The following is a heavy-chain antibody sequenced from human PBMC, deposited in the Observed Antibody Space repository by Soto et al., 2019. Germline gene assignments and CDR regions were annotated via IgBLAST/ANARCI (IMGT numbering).Heavy chain of an antibody. CDR3: ARDLDDSMLGGKDI. CDR1: GGIFSSYA. Sequence: QVQLVQSGAEVKKPGSSVKVSCKASGGIFSSYAISWVRLAPGQGLEWMGGNIPIFGTANYAQKFQGRVTITADESTSTAYMELSILRSEDTAVYYCARDLDDSMLGGKDIWGQGKMVNVFS. J-gene: IGHJ3*02. CDR2: NIPIFGTA. V-gene: IGHV1-69*12. D-gene: IGHD3-22*01.